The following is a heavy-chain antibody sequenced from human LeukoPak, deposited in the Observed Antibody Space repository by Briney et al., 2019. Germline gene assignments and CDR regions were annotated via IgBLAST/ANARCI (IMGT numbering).Heavy chain of an antibody. Sequence: ASVKVSCKASGYTFTGYYMHWVRQAPGQGLEWMGWINPNSGGTNYAQKFQGRVTMTRDTSISTAYMELSRLRSDDTAVYYCARSSYGSDYYYYYYMDVWGKGTTVTVSS. J-gene: IGHJ6*03. CDR2: INPNSGGT. V-gene: IGHV1-2*02. D-gene: IGHD3-10*01. CDR3: ARSSYGSDYYYYYYMDV. CDR1: GYTFTGYY.